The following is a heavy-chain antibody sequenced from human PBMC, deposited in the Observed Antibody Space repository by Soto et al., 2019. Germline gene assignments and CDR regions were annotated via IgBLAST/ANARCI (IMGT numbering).Heavy chain of an antibody. CDR1: GGSILDSTYY. Sequence: QLLLQESGPGLVKPSETLSLTCTVSGGSILDSTYYWAWIRQSPGKGLEWIGTIFYSGGTFYTPSLKRRVTISVDTSNSHFSLELSSVTAADTAVYYCARQASGYYYGWFDPWGQGTLVTVSS. J-gene: IGHJ5*02. CDR2: IFYSGGT. V-gene: IGHV4-39*01. CDR3: ARQASGYYYGWFDP. D-gene: IGHD3-22*01.